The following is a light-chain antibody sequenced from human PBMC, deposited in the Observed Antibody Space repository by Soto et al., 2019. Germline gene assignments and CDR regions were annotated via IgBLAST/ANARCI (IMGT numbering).Light chain of an antibody. CDR3: QQYYSTPRT. CDR2: WAS. J-gene: IGKJ1*01. CDR1: QSVLYSSNNKNY. V-gene: IGKV4-1*01. Sequence: DIVLTQSPDSLAVSLGETATINCKSSQSVLYSSNNKNYLAWYQQKPGQPPKLLIYWASTRESGVPDRFSGSASGTDFTLTISSLQAEDVAVYYCQQYYSTPRTFGQGTKVEIK.